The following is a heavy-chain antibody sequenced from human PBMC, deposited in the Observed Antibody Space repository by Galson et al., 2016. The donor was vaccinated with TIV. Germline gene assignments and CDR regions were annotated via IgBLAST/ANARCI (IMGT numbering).Heavy chain of an antibody. CDR2: IYDDGTT. CDR1: EFTVSNNY. V-gene: IGHV3-66*02. Sequence: SLRLSCAASEFTVSNNYMNWVRQAPGKGLEWVSIIYDDGTTYYADSVKGRFTISSDNSRNTLYLQMHSLKADDSAVYYCARERRFCGDQCYLRYYYGMDVWCQGTTVTVSS. CDR3: ARERRFCGDQCYLRYYYGMDV. D-gene: IGHD2-21*01. J-gene: IGHJ6*02.